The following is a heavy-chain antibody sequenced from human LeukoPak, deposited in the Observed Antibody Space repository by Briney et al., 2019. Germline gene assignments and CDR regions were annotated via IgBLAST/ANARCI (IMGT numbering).Heavy chain of an antibody. V-gene: IGHV3-30*18. CDR3: AKGPGYDFWSGNTNFDY. CDR2: ISYDGSNK. Sequence: GGSLRLSCAASGFTFSSYGMHWVRQAPGKGLEWVAVISYDGSNKYYADSVKGRFTISRDNSKNTLYLQMNSLRAEDTAVYYCAKGPGYDFWSGNTNFDYWGQGTLVTVSS. J-gene: IGHJ4*02. D-gene: IGHD3-3*01. CDR1: GFTFSSYG.